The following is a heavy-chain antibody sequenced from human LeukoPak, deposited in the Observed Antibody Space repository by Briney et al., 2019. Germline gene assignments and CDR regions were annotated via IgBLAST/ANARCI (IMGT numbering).Heavy chain of an antibody. CDR3: ARASGFWSGTFDY. V-gene: IGHV3-53*01. CDR2: LYIDDTT. D-gene: IGHD3-3*01. J-gene: IGHJ4*02. Sequence: GGSLRLSCAASEIAVSNNYMTWVRQAPGKGLEWVSVLYIDDTTYYTDSVKGRFTISRDISKNMLYLQMNSLRAEDTAVYYCARASGFWSGTFDYWGQGTLVTVSS. CDR1: EIAVSNNY.